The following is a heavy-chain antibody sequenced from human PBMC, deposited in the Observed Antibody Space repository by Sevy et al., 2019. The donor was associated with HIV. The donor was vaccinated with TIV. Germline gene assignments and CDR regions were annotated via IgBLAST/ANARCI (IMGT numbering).Heavy chain of an antibody. J-gene: IGHJ4*02. CDR3: QTGRRGNFVY. CDR2: MNPNSGNT. CDR1: GYTFTSYD. V-gene: IGHV1-8*01. Sequence: ASVKVSCKASGYTFTSYDINWVRQATGQGLEWMGWMNPNSGNTGYAQKFQDRATMTRNTSISTAYMELSSLRSEDTAVYHCQTGRRGNFVYWGQGTLVTDSS. D-gene: IGHD1-26*01.